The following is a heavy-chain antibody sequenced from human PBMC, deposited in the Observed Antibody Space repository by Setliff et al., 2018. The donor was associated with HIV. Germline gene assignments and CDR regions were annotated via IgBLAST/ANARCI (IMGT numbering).Heavy chain of an antibody. CDR2: IYKNGNT. V-gene: IGHV4-4*09. J-gene: IGHJ4*02. D-gene: IGHD6-13*01. Sequence: SLTCSVSGDSISAYYWTWIRQSPGKGLEWIGWIYKNGNTNYNPSLTSRLTISVDTSKNQFSLKLSSVTAADTAVYYCAARKLSAAAFDYWGQGSLVTAPQ. CDR1: GDSISAYY. CDR3: AARKLSAAAFDY.